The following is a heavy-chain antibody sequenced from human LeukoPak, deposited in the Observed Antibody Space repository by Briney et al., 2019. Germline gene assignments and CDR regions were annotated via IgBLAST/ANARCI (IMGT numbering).Heavy chain of an antibody. V-gene: IGHV4-31*03. CDR1: GGSISSGGYY. CDR2: IYYSGST. D-gene: IGHD4-17*01. CDR3: ARSPSSYGEGAFDI. Sequence: SETLSLTCTVSGGSISSGGYYWSWIRQHPGKGLEWIGYIYYSGSTYYNPSLKSRVTISVDTSKNQFSLKLSSVTAADTAVYYCARSPSSYGEGAFDIWGQGTMVIVSS. J-gene: IGHJ3*02.